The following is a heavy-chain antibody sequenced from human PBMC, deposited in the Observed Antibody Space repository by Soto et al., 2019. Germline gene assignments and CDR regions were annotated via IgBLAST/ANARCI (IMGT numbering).Heavy chain of an antibody. D-gene: IGHD2-2*01. Sequence: EVQLLESGGGLVQPGGSLRLSCAASGFTFSSYAMSWVRQAPGKGLEWVSAISGSGGSTYYADSVKGRFTISRDNSKNTLYLQMTSLRAEDTAVYYCAKGGQLQPSGPYGMDVWGQGTRVTVSS. V-gene: IGHV3-23*01. CDR1: GFTFSSYA. CDR2: ISGSGGST. CDR3: AKGGQLQPSGPYGMDV. J-gene: IGHJ6*02.